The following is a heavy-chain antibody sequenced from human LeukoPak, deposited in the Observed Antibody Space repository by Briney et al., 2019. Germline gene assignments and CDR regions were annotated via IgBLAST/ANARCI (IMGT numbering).Heavy chain of an antibody. Sequence: GGSLRLSCAASGFTFSSYEMNWVRQAPGKGLEWVSYISSSGSTIYYADSVKGRFTISRDNAKNSLYLQMNSLRVEDTAVYYCASRHFYHMHVWGKGTTVTVSS. D-gene: IGHD1-1*01. CDR2: ISSSGSTI. CDR1: GFTFSSYE. V-gene: IGHV3-48*03. J-gene: IGHJ6*03. CDR3: ASRHFYHMHV.